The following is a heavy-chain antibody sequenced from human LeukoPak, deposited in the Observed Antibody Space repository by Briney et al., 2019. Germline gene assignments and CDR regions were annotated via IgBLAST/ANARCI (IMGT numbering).Heavy chain of an antibody. Sequence: GGSLRLSCAASGFTFSSYSMNWVRQAPGKGLEWVSSISSSSSYIYYADSLKGRFTISRDNAKNSLFLQMNSLRADDTAIYYCARDLFPAYYYDSSGSNAFDIWGQGTMVTVSS. CDR2: ISSSSSYI. V-gene: IGHV3-21*01. J-gene: IGHJ3*02. CDR1: GFTFSSYS. CDR3: ARDLFPAYYYDSSGSNAFDI. D-gene: IGHD3-22*01.